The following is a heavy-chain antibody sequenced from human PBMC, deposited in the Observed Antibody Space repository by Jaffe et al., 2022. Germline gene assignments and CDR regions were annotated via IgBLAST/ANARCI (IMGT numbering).Heavy chain of an antibody. CDR2: IYHSGST. V-gene: IGHV4-38-2*01. CDR1: GYSISSGYY. CDR3: ARHALGYCSSTSCPDDAFDI. Sequence: QVQLQESGPGLVKPSETLSLTCAVSGYSISSGYYWGWIRQPPGKGLEWIGSIYHSGSTYYNPSLKSRVTISVDTSKNQFSLKLSSVTAADTAVYYCARHALGYCSSTSCPDDAFDIWGQGTMVTVSS. D-gene: IGHD2-2*01. J-gene: IGHJ3*02.